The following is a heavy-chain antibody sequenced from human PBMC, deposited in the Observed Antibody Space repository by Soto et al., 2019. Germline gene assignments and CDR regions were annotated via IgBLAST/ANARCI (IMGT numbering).Heavy chain of an antibody. Sequence: PSETLSLTCTVSGGSISSGGYYWSWIRQHPGKGLEWIGYIYYSGSTYYNPSLKSRVTISVDTSKNQFSLKLSSVTAADTAVYYCARRLLQIWSNLTPRNWFDPWGQGTLVTVSS. CDR3: ARRLLQIWSNLTPRNWFDP. V-gene: IGHV4-31*03. CDR1: GGSISSGGYY. CDR2: IYYSGST. D-gene: IGHD5-18*01. J-gene: IGHJ5*02.